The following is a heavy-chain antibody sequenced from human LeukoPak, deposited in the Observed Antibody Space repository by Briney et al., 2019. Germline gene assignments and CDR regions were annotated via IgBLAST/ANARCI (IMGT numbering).Heavy chain of an antibody. CDR2: INHSGST. CDR3: ARAPRNCSSTSCSYRLGRFDP. Sequence: SETLSLTCAVYGLSFSGYYWSWIRQPPGKGLEWIGEINHSGSTNYNPSLKSQVTISVDTSKNQFSLKLSSVTAGETAVYYCARAPRNCSSTSCSYRLGRFDPWGQGTLVTVSS. V-gene: IGHV4-34*01. J-gene: IGHJ5*02. D-gene: IGHD2-2*01. CDR1: GLSFSGYY.